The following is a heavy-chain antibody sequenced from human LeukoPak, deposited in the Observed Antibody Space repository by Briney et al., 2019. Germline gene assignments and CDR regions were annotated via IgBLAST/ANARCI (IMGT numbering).Heavy chain of an antibody. J-gene: IGHJ6*03. V-gene: IGHV3-20*04. CDR2: INWNGGST. Sequence: PGGSLRLSCAASGFTFDDYGMSWVRQAPGKGLEWVSGINWNGGSTGYADSVKGRFTISRDNAKNSLYLQMNSLRAEDTALYYCARGVTTLDNYYYMDVWGKGTTVTVSS. CDR1: GFTFDDYG. D-gene: IGHD4-23*01. CDR3: ARGVTTLDNYYYMDV.